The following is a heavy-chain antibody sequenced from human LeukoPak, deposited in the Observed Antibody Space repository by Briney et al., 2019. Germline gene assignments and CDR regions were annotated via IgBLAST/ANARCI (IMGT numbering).Heavy chain of an antibody. CDR2: VSGSGGRT. J-gene: IGHJ3*01. CDR3: AKGGAAMTDAPHGDVVTTTLDGF. V-gene: IGHV3-23*01. CDR1: GFAFSAFA. D-gene: IGHD2-21*02. Sequence: GGSLRLSYVASGFAFSAFAISWVRQAPGKGLEWVSAVSGSGGRTFYADSVRGRFTISRDNSKKTVFLQMDSLRAEDTAVYYCAKGGAAMTDAPHGDVVTTTLDGFWGQGTMVTVSS.